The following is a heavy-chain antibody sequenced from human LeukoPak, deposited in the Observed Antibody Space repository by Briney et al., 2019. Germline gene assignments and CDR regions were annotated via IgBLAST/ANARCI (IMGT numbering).Heavy chain of an antibody. J-gene: IGHJ2*01. D-gene: IGHD2-15*01. CDR2: IYTSGST. Sequence: PSETLSLTCTVSGGSISSYYWSWIRQPAGKGLEWIGRIYTSGSTNYNPSLKRRVTMSVDTSKNQFSLKLSSVTAADTAVYYCARDPLDCSGGSCPYWYFDLWGRGTLVTVSS. CDR3: ARDPLDCSGGSCPYWYFDL. V-gene: IGHV4-4*07. CDR1: GGSISSYY.